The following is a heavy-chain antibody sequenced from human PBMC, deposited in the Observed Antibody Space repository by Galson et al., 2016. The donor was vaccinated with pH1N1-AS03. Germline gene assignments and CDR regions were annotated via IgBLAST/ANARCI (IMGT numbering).Heavy chain of an antibody. J-gene: IGHJ6*02. CDR2: INPNNGVT. CDR1: GYIFTGFY. V-gene: IGHV1-2*04. D-gene: IGHD6-19*01. CDR3: ARDPRGPCCSATCATTYYFGMDV. Sequence: SVKVSCKASGYIFTGFYVHWVRQAPGQGLEWMGWINPNNGVTNYAQKFQAWVTMTGDTSISTAYMELYGLKSDDTAVYYCARDPRGPCCSATCATTYYFGMDVWGQGTTVIVSS.